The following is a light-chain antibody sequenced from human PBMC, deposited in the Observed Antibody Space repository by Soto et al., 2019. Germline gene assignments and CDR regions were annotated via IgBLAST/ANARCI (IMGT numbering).Light chain of an antibody. Sequence: EILMTQSPATLSVSPGERATLSCRASQSVSRNLAWYQQKPGQPPSLLIYGASTRATGIPARFSGSGSGTELTLSISSLQFEDFAVYYCQQYHNWPPWTFGQGTKVEVK. CDR2: GAS. CDR3: QQYHNWPPWT. CDR1: QSVSRN. V-gene: IGKV3-15*01. J-gene: IGKJ1*01.